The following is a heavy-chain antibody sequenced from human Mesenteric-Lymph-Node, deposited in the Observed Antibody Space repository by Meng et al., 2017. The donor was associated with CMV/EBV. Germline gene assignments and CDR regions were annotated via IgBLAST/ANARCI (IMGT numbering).Heavy chain of an antibody. V-gene: IGHV4-34*01. CDR3: ARYSSTWLTKYYFDY. CDR2: IYQSGST. D-gene: IGHD6-13*01. J-gene: IGHJ4*02. Sequence: SETLSLTCAVYGGSFSGYYWSWIRQPPGKGLEWIGEIYQSGSTKYNPSLKSRVTISVDTSKNQFSLKLSSVTAADTALYYCARYSSTWLTKYYFDYWGQGTLVTVSS. CDR1: GGSFSGYY.